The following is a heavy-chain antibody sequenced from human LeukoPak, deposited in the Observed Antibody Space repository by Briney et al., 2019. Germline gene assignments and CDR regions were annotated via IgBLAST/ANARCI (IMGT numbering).Heavy chain of an antibody. CDR2: IKYDASST. V-gene: IGHV3-74*01. D-gene: IGHD3-16*01. Sequence: PGRSLRLSCADSGFTFSSHWMHWVRQAPGKGLVWVSRIKYDASSTSYADSVKGRFTISRDNAKNTLYLQMNSLRAEDTAVYYCARDYLEESVPDYWGQGTLVTVSS. CDR1: GFTFSSHW. CDR3: ARDYLEESVPDY. J-gene: IGHJ4*02.